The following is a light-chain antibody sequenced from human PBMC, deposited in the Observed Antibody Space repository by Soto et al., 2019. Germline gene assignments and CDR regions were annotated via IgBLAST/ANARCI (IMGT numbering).Light chain of an antibody. J-gene: IGKJ3*01. CDR1: QSVSSY. CDR3: QQRSNWPGT. V-gene: IGKV3-11*01. CDR2: DAS. Sequence: EIVLTQSPATLSLSPGERATLSCRASQSVSSYLAWYQQKPGQAPRLLIYDASKWATGIPARFSGSGSGTDFTLTISSLEPEDFAVYYCQQRSNWPGTFGPGTKVDIK.